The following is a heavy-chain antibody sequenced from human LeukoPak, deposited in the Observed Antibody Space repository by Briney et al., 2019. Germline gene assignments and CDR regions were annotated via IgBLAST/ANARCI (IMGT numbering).Heavy chain of an antibody. V-gene: IGHV1-69*05. CDR3: ARDPGTRVVTPGVIWFDP. CDR1: GGTFSSYA. J-gene: IGHJ5*02. Sequence: SVKVSCRASGGTFSSYAISWVRQAPGHGLEWMGRIIPIFGTANYAQKFQGRVTITTDESTSTAYMELSSLRSEDTAVYYCARDPGTRVVTPGVIWFDPWGQGTLVTVSS. CDR2: IIPIFGTA. D-gene: IGHD4-23*01.